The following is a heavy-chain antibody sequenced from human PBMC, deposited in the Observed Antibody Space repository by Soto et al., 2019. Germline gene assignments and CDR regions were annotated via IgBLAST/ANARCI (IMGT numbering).Heavy chain of an antibody. Sequence: EVQLVESGGGLVQPGGSLRLSCVVSGFTFTDSWMYWVRQVPGEGLVWVSFINNDGSRTNYADSVKGRFTNSRDNAKNTLYLQMNSLRAEDTAMYYCGKSRWNGSSVIDYCGKLTLVTVSS. J-gene: IGHJ4*02. D-gene: IGHD3-3*01. V-gene: IGHV3-74*01. CDR1: GFTFTDSW. CDR3: GKSRWNGSSVIDY. CDR2: INNDGSRT.